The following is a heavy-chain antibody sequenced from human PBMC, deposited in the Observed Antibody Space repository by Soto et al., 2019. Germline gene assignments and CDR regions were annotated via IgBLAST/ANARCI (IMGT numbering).Heavy chain of an antibody. CDR1: GFTFSSYS. Sequence: GGSLRLSCAASGFTFSSYSMNWVRQAPGKGLEWVSYISSSSSTIYYADSVKGRFTISRDNAKNSLYLQMNSLRDEDTAVYYCATSKGMTTVVTPFDYWGQGTLVTVSS. J-gene: IGHJ4*02. D-gene: IGHD4-17*01. V-gene: IGHV3-48*02. CDR2: ISSSSSTI. CDR3: ATSKGMTTVVTPFDY.